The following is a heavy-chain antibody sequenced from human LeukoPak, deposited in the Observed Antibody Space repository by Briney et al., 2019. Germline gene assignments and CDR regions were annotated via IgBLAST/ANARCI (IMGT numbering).Heavy chain of an antibody. V-gene: IGHV3-74*01. J-gene: IGHJ4*02. CDR1: GFTFSRCT. CDR3: VRAIAAARDY. Sequence: GGSLRLSCAASGFTFSRCTMHWVRQAPGKGLVWVSRINMDGFSISYADSVKGRFTISRDNAKNTLYLQMNSLRAEDTAVYYCVRAIAAARDYWGQGTLVTVSS. D-gene: IGHD6-13*01. CDR2: INMDGFSI.